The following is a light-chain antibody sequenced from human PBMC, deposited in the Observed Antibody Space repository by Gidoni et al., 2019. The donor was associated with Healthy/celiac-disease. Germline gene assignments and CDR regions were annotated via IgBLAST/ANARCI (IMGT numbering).Light chain of an antibody. CDR1: ALPKQY. CDR2: KDS. CDR3: QSADSSGTPVV. Sequence: SELTQPPSVSVSPGQTARITCSGDALPKQYAYWYQQKPGQAPVLVIYKDSERPSGSPERFSGSSSGTTVTLTISGVQAEDEADYYCQSADSSGTPVVFGGGTKLTVL. V-gene: IGLV3-25*02. J-gene: IGLJ2*01.